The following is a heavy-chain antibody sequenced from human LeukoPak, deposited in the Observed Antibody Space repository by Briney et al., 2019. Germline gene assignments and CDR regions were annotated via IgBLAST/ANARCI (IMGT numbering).Heavy chain of an antibody. Sequence: PGRSLRLSCAVSGFIFSSYGMSWVRQAPGKGLEWGSVSGSGGSTYYADSVKGRFTISRDNSKNTLYLQMNSLRAEDTAVYYCAKGDYSGSYYFDYWGQGTLVTVSS. CDR3: AKGDYSGSYYFDY. J-gene: IGHJ4*02. CDR2: SGSGGST. CDR1: GFIFSSYG. D-gene: IGHD1-26*01. V-gene: IGHV3-23*01.